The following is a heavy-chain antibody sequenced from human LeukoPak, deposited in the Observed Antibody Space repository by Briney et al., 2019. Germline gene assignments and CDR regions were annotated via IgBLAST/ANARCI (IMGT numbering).Heavy chain of an antibody. D-gene: IGHD2-15*01. CDR3: ARGYCSGGSCYGTDAFDI. CDR2: ISSSSYI. V-gene: IGHV3-21*01. CDR1: GFTFSSYS. J-gene: IGHJ3*02. Sequence: PGGSLRLSCAASGFTFSSYSMNWVRQAPGKGLEWVSSISSSSYIYYADSVKGRFTISRDNAKNSLYLQMNSLRAEDTAVYYCARGYCSGGSCYGTDAFDIWGQGTMVTVSS.